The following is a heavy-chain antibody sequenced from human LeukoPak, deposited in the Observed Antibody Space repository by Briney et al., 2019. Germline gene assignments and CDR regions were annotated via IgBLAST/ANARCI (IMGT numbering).Heavy chain of an antibody. V-gene: IGHV3-74*01. CDR3: ARAVYYSNYLGY. Sequence: PGRSLRLSCAASGFTFSSNWMHWVRQAPGKGLVWVSRINSDGSSTNYGDSVKGRFTISRDNAKNTLYLQMNSLRAEDTAMYYCARAVYYSNYLGYWDQGTLVTVSS. CDR2: INSDGSST. J-gene: IGHJ4*01. D-gene: IGHD3-10*01. CDR1: GFTFSSNW.